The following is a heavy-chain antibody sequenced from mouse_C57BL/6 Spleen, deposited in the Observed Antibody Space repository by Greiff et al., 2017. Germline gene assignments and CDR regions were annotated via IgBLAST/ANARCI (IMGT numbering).Heavy chain of an antibody. V-gene: IGHV1-15*01. CDR2: IDPETGGT. D-gene: IGHD1-1*01. CDR3: TREDSVITTVVATDAMDY. CDR1: GYTFTDYE. Sequence: QVHVKQSGAELVRPGASVTLSCKASGYTFTDYEMHWVKQTPVHGLEWIGAIDPETGGTAYNQKFKGKAILTADKSSSTAYMELRSLTSEDSAVYYCTREDSVITTVVATDAMDYWGQGTSVTVSS. J-gene: IGHJ4*01.